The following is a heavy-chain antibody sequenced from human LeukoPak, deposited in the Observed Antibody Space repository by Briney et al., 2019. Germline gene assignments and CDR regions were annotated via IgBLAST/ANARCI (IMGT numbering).Heavy chain of an antibody. CDR1: GFTVNNY. V-gene: IGHV3-66*01. J-gene: IGHJ4*02. Sequence: GGSLRLSCAASGFTVNNYMSWVRQAPGKGLECVSVIYSGGNTYYADSVKGRFTISRDNSKNTLFLQMNSLRAEDTAVYYCASLHSSGTLVFDYWGQGTLVTVSS. D-gene: IGHD6-25*01. CDR2: IYSGGNT. CDR3: ASLHSSGTLVFDY.